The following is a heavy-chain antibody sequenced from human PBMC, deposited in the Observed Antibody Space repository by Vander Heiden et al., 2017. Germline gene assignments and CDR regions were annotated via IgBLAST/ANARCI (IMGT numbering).Heavy chain of an antibody. CDR3: ARDPYSSSTLNWFDP. D-gene: IGHD6-6*01. V-gene: IGHV1-46*01. J-gene: IGHJ5*02. CDR1: GYPFSNYY. CDR2: INPRGGST. Sequence: QVQLVQSGAEVKRPGASVKVPRQASGYPFSNYYMRWVRQPPGQGLEWMGIINPRGGSTSYAQKFQGRVTITRDTSTSSVFMELSSLGSEDTAVYFCARDPYSSSTLNWFDPWGQGTLVTVSS.